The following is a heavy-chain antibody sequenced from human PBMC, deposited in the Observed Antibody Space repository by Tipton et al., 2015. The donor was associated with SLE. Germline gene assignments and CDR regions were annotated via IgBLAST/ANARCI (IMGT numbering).Heavy chain of an antibody. CDR3: ATRQGSGWYQSFDY. J-gene: IGHJ4*02. V-gene: IGHV3-7*01. CDR1: GFTFSNYW. D-gene: IGHD6-19*01. CDR2: IKEDGGEK. Sequence: SLRLSCAASGFTFSNYWMTWVRQAPGKRLEWVANIKEDGGEKSYVDSVKGRFTISRDNAKNSLYLQMDNLRPEDTAVYYCATRQGSGWYQSFDYWGQGSLVTVSS.